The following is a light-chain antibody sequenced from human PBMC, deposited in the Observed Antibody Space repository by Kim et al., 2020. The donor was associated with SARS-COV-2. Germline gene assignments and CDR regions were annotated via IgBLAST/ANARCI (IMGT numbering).Light chain of an antibody. CDR3: QQYNSYSGT. Sequence: ASVGDRVTVTCRASQSIRRWLAWYQQKPGQAPKLLIYMASTLHSGVPSRFSGSGSGTEFTLTISGLQPDDTATYYCQQYNSYSGTFGQGTKVDIK. J-gene: IGKJ1*01. V-gene: IGKV1-5*03. CDR1: QSIRRW. CDR2: MAS.